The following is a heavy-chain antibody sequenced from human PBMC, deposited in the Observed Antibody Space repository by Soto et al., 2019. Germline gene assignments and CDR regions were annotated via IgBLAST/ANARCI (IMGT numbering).Heavy chain of an antibody. CDR1: GFTFSSYG. CDR2: IYYDGSNK. D-gene: IGHD5-12*01. Sequence: GGSLRLSCAASGFTFSSYGIHWVRQAPGKGLEWVAVIYYDGSNKYYADSVKGRFTISRDNSKNTLYLQMTSLRADDTAVYYCARGHGVATTMGWFDPWGQGTLVTVSS. V-gene: IGHV3-33*01. J-gene: IGHJ5*02. CDR3: ARGHGVATTMGWFDP.